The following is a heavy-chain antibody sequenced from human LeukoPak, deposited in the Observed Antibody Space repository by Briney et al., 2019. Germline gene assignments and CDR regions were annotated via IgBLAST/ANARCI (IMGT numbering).Heavy chain of an antibody. J-gene: IGHJ4*02. V-gene: IGHV3-15*04. CDR3: TTEXFGYSGYDWGYFDY. CDR1: GXTXXNAW. Sequence: GGSLRLSCAASGXTXXNAWXXXXXXAPGKGLEWVGRIEXXTDGGTTDYAAXXKGRFTISRDDSKNTLYLQMNSLKTEDTAVYYCTTEXFGYSGYDWGYFDYWGQGTLVTVSS. D-gene: IGHD5-12*01. CDR2: IEXXTDGGTT.